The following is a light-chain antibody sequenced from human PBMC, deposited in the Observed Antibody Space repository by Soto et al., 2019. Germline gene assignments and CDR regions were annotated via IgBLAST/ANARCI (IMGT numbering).Light chain of an antibody. CDR1: QSVSAY. CDR2: DAS. J-gene: IGKJ5*01. V-gene: IGKV3-11*01. Sequence: EIVLTQSPATLSLSPGERATLSCRASQSVSAYLAWYQQRPGQAPRLLIYDASTRATGIPARFSGSGFGTDFTLTISSLEPEDFAVYYCQQRFSWPPITFGQGTRLEIK. CDR3: QQRFSWPPIT.